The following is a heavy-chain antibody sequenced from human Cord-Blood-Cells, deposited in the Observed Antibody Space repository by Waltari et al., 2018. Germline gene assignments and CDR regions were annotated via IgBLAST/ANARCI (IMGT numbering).Heavy chain of an antibody. J-gene: IGHJ3*02. V-gene: IGHV1-8*01. CDR3: AHITGDPIWGDAFDI. Sequence: QVQLVQSGAEVKKPGASVKVSCKASGYTFTSYDINWVRQATGQGLEWTGWMNPNSGNTGYAQEFQVRVTMTRNTSISTAYMELSSLRSEDTAVYYCAHITGDPIWGDAFDIWGQGTMVTVSS. CDR2: MNPNSGNT. D-gene: IGHD7-27*01. CDR1: GYTFTSYD.